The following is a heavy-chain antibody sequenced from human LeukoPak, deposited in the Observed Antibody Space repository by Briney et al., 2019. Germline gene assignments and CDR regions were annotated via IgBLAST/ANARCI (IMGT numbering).Heavy chain of an antibody. Sequence: GGSLRLSCAASGFTVSSNYMSWARQAPGKGLEWVSVIYSGGSTYYADSVKGRFTISRDNSKNTLYLQMNSLRAEDTAVYYCARDGAYCGGDCYSSWGQGTLVTVSS. V-gene: IGHV3-53*01. J-gene: IGHJ5*02. CDR2: IYSGGST. D-gene: IGHD2-21*02. CDR1: GFTVSSNY. CDR3: ARDGAYCGGDCYSS.